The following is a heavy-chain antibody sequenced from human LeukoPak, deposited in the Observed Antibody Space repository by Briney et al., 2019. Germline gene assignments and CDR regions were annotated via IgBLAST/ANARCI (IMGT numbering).Heavy chain of an antibody. V-gene: IGHV3-53*01. D-gene: IGHD5-18*01. CDR1: GFTFSNYA. J-gene: IGHJ4*02. CDR2: IYSGDGK. Sequence: GGSLRLSCAASGFTFSNYAMSWVRQAPGKGLEWVSGIYSGDGKYYADSVKGRFTISRDNSKNTLYLQMNSLRAEDTAVYYCARVRGNNYGFLDYWGQGTLVTVSS. CDR3: ARVRGNNYGFLDY.